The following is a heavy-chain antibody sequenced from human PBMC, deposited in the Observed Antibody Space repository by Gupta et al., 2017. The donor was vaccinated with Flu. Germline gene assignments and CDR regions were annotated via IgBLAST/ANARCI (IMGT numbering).Heavy chain of an antibody. Sequence: QVQLVESGGGVVQPGRSLRLSCAASGFTFSSYGMHWVRQAPGKGLEWVAVIWDDGSNKYYADSVKGRFTISRDNSKNTLYLQMNSLRAEDTAVYYCARPESYDSSGYYPYFDLWGRGTLVTGSS. CDR2: IWDDGSNK. V-gene: IGHV3-33*01. D-gene: IGHD3-22*01. CDR1: GFTFSSYG. J-gene: IGHJ2*01. CDR3: ARPESYDSSGYYPYFDL.